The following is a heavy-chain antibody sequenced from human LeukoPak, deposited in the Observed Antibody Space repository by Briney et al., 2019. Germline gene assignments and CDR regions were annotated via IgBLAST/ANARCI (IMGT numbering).Heavy chain of an antibody. CDR3: AREGASTFDY. D-gene: IGHD3-16*01. Sequence: SQTLSLTCAISGDSVSSDSAAWNWIRQSPSRGLEWLTRTYYRSKWYNAYALSVKSRITITPDTSKNQSSLQLTSVTPEDTAVYYCAREGASTFDYWGQGTLVTVSS. J-gene: IGHJ4*02. CDR2: TYYRSKWYN. V-gene: IGHV6-1*01. CDR1: GDSVSSDSAA.